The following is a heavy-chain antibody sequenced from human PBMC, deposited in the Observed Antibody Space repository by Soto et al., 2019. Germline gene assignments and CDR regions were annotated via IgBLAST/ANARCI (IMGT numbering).Heavy chain of an antibody. D-gene: IGHD6-19*01. CDR3: ARERSSGYFDY. CDR1: GXTFSSYA. Sequence: ESGGGVVQPGRSLXLXCXAXGXTFSSYAMHWVRQAPGKGLEWVAVISYDGSNKYYADSVKGRFTISRDNSKNTLYLQMNSLRAEDTAVYYCARERSSGYFDYWGQGTLVTVSS. J-gene: IGHJ4*02. V-gene: IGHV3-30-3*01. CDR2: ISYDGSNK.